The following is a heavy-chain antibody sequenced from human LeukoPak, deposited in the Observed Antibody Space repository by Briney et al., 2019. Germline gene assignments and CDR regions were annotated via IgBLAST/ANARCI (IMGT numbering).Heavy chain of an antibody. D-gene: IGHD1-26*01. CDR2: IYYRGNT. CDR1: GGSISTYY. V-gene: IGHV4-59*08. CDR3: ARQGELAIDY. Sequence: SETLSLTCTVSGGSISTYYWSWIRQPPGKGLEWIGYIYYRGNTNYNPSLQSRVSISVDTSKNQFSLKLSSVTAADTAVYYCARQGELAIDYWGQGTLVTVSS. J-gene: IGHJ4*02.